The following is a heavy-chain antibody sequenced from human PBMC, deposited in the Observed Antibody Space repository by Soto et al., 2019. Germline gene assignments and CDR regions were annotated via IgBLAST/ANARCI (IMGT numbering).Heavy chain of an antibody. D-gene: IGHD3-9*01. CDR1: GGSFSGYY. J-gene: IGHJ5*02. V-gene: IGHV4-34*01. Sequence: SETLSLTCAVYGGSFSGYYWSWIRQPPGKGLEWIGEINHSGSTNYNPSLKSRVTISVDTSKNQFSLKLSSVTAADTAVYYCAREGGLVIMKTNNWFDPWGQGTLVTVSS. CDR3: AREGGLVIMKTNNWFDP. CDR2: INHSGST.